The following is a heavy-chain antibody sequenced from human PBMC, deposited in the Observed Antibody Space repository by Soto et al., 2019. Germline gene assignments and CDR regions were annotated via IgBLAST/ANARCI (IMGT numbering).Heavy chain of an antibody. J-gene: IGHJ4*02. D-gene: IGHD2-2*02. V-gene: IGHV3-7*01. Sequence: GGSLRLSCAVSGFTFSNYWMTLVRQAPGKGLEWVAYMNQDGSQIYYVDSLRGRFTISRDNAKNSLYLQMNSLRVDDTAVYYCARDRGPNTPDYWGQGTLVTVSS. CDR2: MNQDGSQI. CDR1: GFTFSNYW. CDR3: ARDRGPNTPDY.